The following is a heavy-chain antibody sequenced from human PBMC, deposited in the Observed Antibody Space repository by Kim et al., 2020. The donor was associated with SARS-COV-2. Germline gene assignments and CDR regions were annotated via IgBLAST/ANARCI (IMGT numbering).Heavy chain of an antibody. J-gene: IGHJ4*02. CDR3: GKGAEVVPAAPDY. Sequence: ANAVKGRLTMSRDNAKSTLYLQMNSLRAEDTAVYYCGKGAEVVPAAPDYWGQGTLVTVSS. D-gene: IGHD2-2*01. V-gene: IGHV3-23*01.